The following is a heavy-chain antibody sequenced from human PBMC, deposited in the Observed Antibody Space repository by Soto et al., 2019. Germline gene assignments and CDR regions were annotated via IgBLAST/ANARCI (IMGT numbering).Heavy chain of an antibody. D-gene: IGHD2-2*02. Sequence: PGGSLRLSCAASGFTFSSFAMHWARQAPGKGLEWVAFISYDGRKNSYADSVKGRFTVSRDNSKNTVYLQMNSLRAEDTAVYYCARGCSSSDCYTNYYYYYGMDVWGPGTTVTVSS. CDR3: ARGCSSSDCYTNYYYYYGMDV. CDR1: GFTFSSFA. V-gene: IGHV3-30*04. J-gene: IGHJ6*02. CDR2: ISYDGRKN.